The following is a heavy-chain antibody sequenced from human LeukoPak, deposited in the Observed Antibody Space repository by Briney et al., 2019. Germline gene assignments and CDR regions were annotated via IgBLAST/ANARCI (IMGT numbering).Heavy chain of an antibody. Sequence: GGSLRLSCAASGFTFDDYAMHWVRQAPGKGLVWVSGISWNSDTRTYADSVKGRFTISRDNAKNSLYLQMNSLRAEDTALYYCAKAMIVVITDDAFDIWGQGTMVTVSS. D-gene: IGHD3-22*01. CDR3: AKAMIVVITDDAFDI. CDR1: GFTFDDYA. V-gene: IGHV3-9*01. J-gene: IGHJ3*02. CDR2: ISWNSDTR.